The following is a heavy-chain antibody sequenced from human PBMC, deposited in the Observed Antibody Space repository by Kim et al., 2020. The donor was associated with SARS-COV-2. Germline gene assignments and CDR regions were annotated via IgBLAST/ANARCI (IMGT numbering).Heavy chain of an antibody. CDR1: GFTFGDYA. V-gene: IGHV3-49*03. J-gene: IGHJ4*02. D-gene: IGHD5-12*01. CDR3: TRQNSGWGQRPDY. CDR2: IRSKAYGGTT. Sequence: GGSLRLSCTASGFTFGDYAMSWFRQAPGKGLGWVGFIRSKAYGGTTEYAASVKGRFTISRDDSKSIAYLQMNSLKTEDTAVYYCTRQNSGWGQRPDYWGQGTLVTVSS.